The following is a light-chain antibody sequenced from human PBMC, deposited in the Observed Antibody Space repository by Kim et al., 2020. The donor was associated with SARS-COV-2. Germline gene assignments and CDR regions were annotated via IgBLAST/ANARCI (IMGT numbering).Light chain of an antibody. CDR2: KVS. Sequence: QPASISCRSSERLVHGDGHTYLNWFQQRPGQSPRRLIYKVSNRDSGVPDRFSGSGTGTDFTLKISRVEAEDVGVYYCMQGTLWPYTFGQGTKLEI. CDR1: ERLVHGDGHTY. V-gene: IGKV2-30*02. CDR3: MQGTLWPYT. J-gene: IGKJ2*01.